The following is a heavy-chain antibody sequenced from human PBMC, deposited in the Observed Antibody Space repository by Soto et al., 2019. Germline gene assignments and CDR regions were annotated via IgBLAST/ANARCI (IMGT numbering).Heavy chain of an antibody. Sequence: QVQLVQSGAEVKKPGSSVKVSCKASGGTFSSYAISWVRQAPGQGLEWMGGIIPIFGTANYAQNFQGRVTITADDSTSTAYMELGSLRSGDTGGYYWSGEYGRCVHGPFDCWGQGTLGRVSS. D-gene: IGHD1-26*01. V-gene: IGHV1-69*12. CDR2: IIPIFGTA. CDR3: SGEYGRCVHGPFDC. J-gene: IGHJ4*02. CDR1: GGTFSSYA.